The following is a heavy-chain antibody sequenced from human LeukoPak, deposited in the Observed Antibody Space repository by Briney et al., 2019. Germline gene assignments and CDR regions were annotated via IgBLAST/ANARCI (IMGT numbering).Heavy chain of an antibody. CDR1: GFTVSSNY. J-gene: IGHJ4*02. CDR2: IYSGGST. V-gene: IGHV3-53*01. Sequence: GGSLRLSCAASGFTVSSNYMSWVRQAPGRGLEWVSVIYSGGSTYYADSVKGRFTISRDNSKNTLYLQMNSLRAEDTAVYYCARGEMATTYFDYWGQGTLVTVSS. D-gene: IGHD5-24*01. CDR3: ARGEMATTYFDY.